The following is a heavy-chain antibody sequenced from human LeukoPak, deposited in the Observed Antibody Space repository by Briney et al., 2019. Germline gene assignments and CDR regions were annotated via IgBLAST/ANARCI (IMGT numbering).Heavy chain of an antibody. V-gene: IGHV4-59*12. Sequence: SETLSLTCTVSGGSISSYYWSWIRQPPGKGLEWIGYIYHSGSTYYNPSLKSRVTISVDRSKNQFSLKLSSVTAADTAVYYCARGYYDFWSGRTDYWGQGTLVTVSS. CDR2: IYHSGST. CDR3: ARGYYDFWSGRTDY. J-gene: IGHJ4*02. CDR1: GGSISSYY. D-gene: IGHD3-3*01.